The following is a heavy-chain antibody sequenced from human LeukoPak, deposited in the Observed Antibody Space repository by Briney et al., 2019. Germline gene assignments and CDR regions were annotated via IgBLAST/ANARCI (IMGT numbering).Heavy chain of an antibody. J-gene: IGHJ6*02. CDR1: DFTFSRYS. Sequence: GGSLRLSCAASDFTFSRYSMNWFRQAPGKGLEWVSSISSGSSYIYYADSVKGRFTISRDNSKNTLYLQMNSLRAEDTAVYYCARDWSSWNYRYGMDVWGQGTAVTVSS. D-gene: IGHD1-7*01. CDR3: ARDWSSWNYRYGMDV. V-gene: IGHV3-21*01. CDR2: ISSGSSYI.